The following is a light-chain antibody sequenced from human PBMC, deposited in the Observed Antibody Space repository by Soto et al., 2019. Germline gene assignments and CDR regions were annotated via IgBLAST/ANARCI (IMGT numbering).Light chain of an antibody. Sequence: SYELTQPPSVAGAPGETARLSCGGNNVGSRSVHWYQQKPGQAPFLVIYYDSDRPSGIPERFSGSNSGNTATLIISRVEAGDEADYYCQVWEATGDQVVFGGGTKLTVL. V-gene: IGLV3-21*01. J-gene: IGLJ2*01. CDR3: QVWEATGDQVV. CDR2: YDS. CDR1: NVGSRS.